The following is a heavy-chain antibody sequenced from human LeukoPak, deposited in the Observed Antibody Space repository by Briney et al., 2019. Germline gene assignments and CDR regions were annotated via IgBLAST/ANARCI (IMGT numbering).Heavy chain of an antibody. V-gene: IGHV3-30*18. D-gene: IGHD3-10*01. Sequence: PGGSLRLSCAASGFTFRNYDMNWVRQAPGKGLEWVAVISSDSSKIYYADSVKDRFTISRDNSENAAFLQVNSLRVEDTAVYYCAKSRGPSYDHFFDSWGQGTLVTVSS. CDR3: AKSRGPSYDHFFDS. CDR1: GFTFRNYD. J-gene: IGHJ4*02. CDR2: ISSDSSKI.